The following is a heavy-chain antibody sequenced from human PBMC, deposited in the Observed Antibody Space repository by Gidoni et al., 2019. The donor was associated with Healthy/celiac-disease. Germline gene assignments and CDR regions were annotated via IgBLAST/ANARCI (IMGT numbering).Heavy chain of an antibody. J-gene: IGHJ4*02. V-gene: IGHV3-43*01. CDR1: GFTFDDYT. CDR2: ISWDGGST. D-gene: IGHD3-3*01. CDR3: AKSQGDFWSAKDY. Sequence: EVQLVESGGVVVQLGGSRTLSCAASGFTFDDYTMHWVRQAPGKGLEWVSLISWDGGSTYYADSVKGRFTISRDNSKNSLYLQMNSLRTEDTALYYCAKSQGDFWSAKDYWGQGTLVTVSS.